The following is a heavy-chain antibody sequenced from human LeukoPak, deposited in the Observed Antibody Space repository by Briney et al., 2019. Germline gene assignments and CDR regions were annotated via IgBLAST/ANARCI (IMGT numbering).Heavy chain of an antibody. CDR1: GFTFSSYG. Sequence: GGSLRLSCAASGFTFSSYGMHWVRQAPGKGLEWVAFIRYDGSNKYYADSVKGRFTISRDNSKNTLYLHMNSLRAEDTAVYYCGKDPYYYDSSGYYYYFDYWGQGTLVTVSS. CDR3: GKDPYYYDSSGYYYYFDY. D-gene: IGHD3-22*01. V-gene: IGHV3-30*02. J-gene: IGHJ4*02. CDR2: IRYDGSNK.